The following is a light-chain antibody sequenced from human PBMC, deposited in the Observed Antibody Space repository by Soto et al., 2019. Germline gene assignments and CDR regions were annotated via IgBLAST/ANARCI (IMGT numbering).Light chain of an antibody. CDR1: QSVSNSY. J-gene: IGKJ3*01. Sequence: EIVLTQSPGTLCLSPGERATLSCRASQSVSNSYLAWYQQKPGQAPRLLIYGASTRATGIPDRFSGSGSGTDFTLTISRLEPEDFAVYYCQQYGSSLIFTFGPGTKVDIK. CDR3: QQYGSSLIFT. CDR2: GAS. V-gene: IGKV3-20*01.